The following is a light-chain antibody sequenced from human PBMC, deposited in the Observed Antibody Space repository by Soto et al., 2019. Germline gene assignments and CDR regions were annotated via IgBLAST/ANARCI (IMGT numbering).Light chain of an antibody. Sequence: DIPMTQSPSSLSASVGARVTITCRASQSISSYLNWYQQKPGKAPKLLIYAASSLQSGVPSRFRGSGSGTEFTLSISRLQPEDFATYYGQQSYSTPPIAFGQGTKLESK. CDR2: AAS. J-gene: IGKJ2*01. V-gene: IGKV1-39*01. CDR3: QQSYSTPPIA. CDR1: QSISSY.